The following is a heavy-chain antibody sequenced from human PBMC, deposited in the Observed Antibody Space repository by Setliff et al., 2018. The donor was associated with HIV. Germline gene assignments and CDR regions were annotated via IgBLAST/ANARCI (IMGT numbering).Heavy chain of an antibody. CDR3: SINSPLSS. Sequence: GGSLRLSCAGSGFTFSDAWITWVRQAPGKGLEWVGRIKNRPAGGTTEYAAPVKGRFTISRDDSKNMAYLQMNSLKIEDTALYFCSINSPLSSWGQGTLVTVSS. CDR2: IKNRPAGGTT. V-gene: IGHV3-15*01. CDR1: GFTFSDAW. J-gene: IGHJ4*02. D-gene: IGHD6-6*01.